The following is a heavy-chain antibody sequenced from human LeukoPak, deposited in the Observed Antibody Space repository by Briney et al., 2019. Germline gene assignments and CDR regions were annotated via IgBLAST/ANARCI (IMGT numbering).Heavy chain of an antibody. J-gene: IGHJ5*02. V-gene: IGHV1-2*02. Sequence: ASVKVSGKASGYNFTDYYMHWVRQAPGQGLEWMGWINPNTGGTNYAQKFQGRVTMTRDTSISTVYMELSRLKSDDTAMYYCARDSSGWYRWFDPWGQGTLVTVSS. CDR3: ARDSSGWYRWFDP. CDR1: GYNFTDYY. D-gene: IGHD6-19*01. CDR2: INPNTGGT.